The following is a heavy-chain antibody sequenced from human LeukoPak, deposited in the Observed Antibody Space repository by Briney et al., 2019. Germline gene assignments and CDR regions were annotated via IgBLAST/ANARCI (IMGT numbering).Heavy chain of an antibody. Sequence: GGSLRLSCAASGFTFSSYWMSWVRQAPGKGLEWVANIKQDGSEKYYVDSVKGRFTISRDNAKNSLYLQMNSLRAEDTAVYYCAKFASDYDREFDYWGQGTLVTVSS. V-gene: IGHV3-7*03. D-gene: IGHD5-12*01. CDR3: AKFASDYDREFDY. J-gene: IGHJ4*02. CDR1: GFTFSSYW. CDR2: IKQDGSEK.